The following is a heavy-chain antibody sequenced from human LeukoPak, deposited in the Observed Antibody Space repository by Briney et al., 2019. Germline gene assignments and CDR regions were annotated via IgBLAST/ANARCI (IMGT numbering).Heavy chain of an antibody. J-gene: IGHJ5*02. CDR1: GGSISSYY. D-gene: IGHD3-10*01. CDR2: ISSRGNT. Sequence: SETLSLTCTVSGGSISSYYWNWIRQPAGKGLEWIGRISSRGNTNYNPSLKSRLTMSVDTSKNQFSLKLTSVTAADTAVYYCARDDGDGWFDPWGQGSLVTVSS. V-gene: IGHV4-4*07. CDR3: ARDDGDGWFDP.